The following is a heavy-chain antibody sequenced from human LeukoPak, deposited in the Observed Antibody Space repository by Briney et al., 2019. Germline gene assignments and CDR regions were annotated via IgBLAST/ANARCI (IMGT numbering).Heavy chain of an antibody. J-gene: IGHJ4*02. V-gene: IGHV4-59*01. CDR1: GGSINSYY. CDR2: IYYSGST. D-gene: IGHD6-13*01. CDR3: ARDFWVPGKIRYSSSSSL. Sequence: SETLSLTCTVSGGSINSYYWSWIRQPPGKGLEWIGNIYYSGSTNYNPSLKSRVTISVDTSKNQFSLKLSSVTAADTAVYYCARDFWVPGKIRYSSSSSLWGQGTLVTVSS.